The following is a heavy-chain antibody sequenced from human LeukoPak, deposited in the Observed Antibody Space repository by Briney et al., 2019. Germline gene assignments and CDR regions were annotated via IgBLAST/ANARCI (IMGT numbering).Heavy chain of an antibody. Sequence: GGSLRLSCAASGFTFSSYSMNWVRQAPGKGLEWVSSISSSSSYIYYADSVKGRFTISRDNAKNSLYLQMNSLRAKDTAVYYCASVRDGYNYYYWGQGTLVTVSS. CDR2: ISSSSSYI. D-gene: IGHD5-24*01. V-gene: IGHV3-21*01. J-gene: IGHJ4*02. CDR1: GFTFSSYS. CDR3: ASVRDGYNYYY.